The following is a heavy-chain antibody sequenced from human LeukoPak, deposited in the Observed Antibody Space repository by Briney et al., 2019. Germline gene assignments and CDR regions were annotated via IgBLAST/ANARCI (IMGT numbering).Heavy chain of an antibody. CDR2: IKQDGSEK. Sequence: GGSLRLSCAASGFTFRRYWMSWVRQAPGKGLEWVANIKQDGSEKYYVDSVKGRFTISRGNAKNSLYLQMNSLRAEDTAVYYCARDGWSPDYWGQGTLVTVSS. CDR3: ARDGWSPDY. CDR1: GFTFRRYW. V-gene: IGHV3-7*01. J-gene: IGHJ4*02.